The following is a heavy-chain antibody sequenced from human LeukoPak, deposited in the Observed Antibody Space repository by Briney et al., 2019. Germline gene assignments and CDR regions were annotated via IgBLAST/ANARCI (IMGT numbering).Heavy chain of an antibody. CDR2: INPRGGSI. J-gene: IGHJ5*02. CDR1: GYTFTSYY. D-gene: IGHD3-22*01. CDR3: ARDRGDYYDSSGYYSLYNCFDP. Sequence: GASVKVSCKASGYTFTSYYMHWVRQAPGQGLEWMGIINPRGGSISYAQKFQGRVTMTRDTSTSTVYMELSSLRSEDTAVYYCARDRGDYYDSSGYYSLYNCFDPWGQGTMVTVAS. V-gene: IGHV1-46*01.